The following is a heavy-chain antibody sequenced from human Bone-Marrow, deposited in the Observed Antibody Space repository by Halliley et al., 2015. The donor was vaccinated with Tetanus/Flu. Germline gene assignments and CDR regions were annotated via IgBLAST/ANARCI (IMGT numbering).Heavy chain of an antibody. CDR3: ARGTGGLSWFGAYYFDN. CDR2: IYYGGTT. V-gene: IGHV4-4*02. Sequence: IYYGGTTNSNPSLKCRATISLDKSKNPFSLKLTSVPAADTAVYYCARGTGGLSWFGAYYFDNWGQGTLVTVSS. D-gene: IGHD3-10*01. J-gene: IGHJ4*01.